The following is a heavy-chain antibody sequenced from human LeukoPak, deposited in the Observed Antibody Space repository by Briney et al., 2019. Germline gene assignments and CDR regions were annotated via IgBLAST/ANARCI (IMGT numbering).Heavy chain of an antibody. CDR1: GFTFSNYA. CDR3: AKCFNYYYFYMDV. V-gene: IGHV3-23*01. Sequence: GGSLRLSCAASGFTFSNYAMSWVRQAPGKGLEWVSASRGSGGDTFYADSVKGRFIISRDNSKNTLYLQMNSLRAEDTAVYYCAKCFNYYYFYMDVWGKGTTVTVSS. J-gene: IGHJ6*03. CDR2: SRGSGGDT.